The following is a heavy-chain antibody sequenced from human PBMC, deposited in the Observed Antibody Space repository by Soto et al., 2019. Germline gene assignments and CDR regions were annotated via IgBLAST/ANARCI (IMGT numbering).Heavy chain of an antibody. Sequence: SSETLSLTCTVSGGSISSGDYYWSWIRQPPGKGLEWIGYIYYSGSTYYNPSLKSRVTISVDTPKNQFSLKLSSVTAADTAVYYCAAFLGAYWYFDLWGRGTLVTVS. CDR1: GGSISSGDYY. J-gene: IGHJ2*01. CDR3: AAFLGAYWYFDL. V-gene: IGHV4-30-4*01. D-gene: IGHD1-26*01. CDR2: IYYSGST.